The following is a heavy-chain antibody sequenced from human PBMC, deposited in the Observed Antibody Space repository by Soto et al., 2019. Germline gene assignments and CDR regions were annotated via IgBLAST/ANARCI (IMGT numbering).Heavy chain of an antibody. CDR1: GGSIISSSYY. Sequence: ASETLSLTCTVSGGSIISSSYYRGWIRQPPGKGLEWIGSIYSSGSTYYNPSLKSRVTISVDTSKNQFSLKLSSVTAADTAVHYCATPVSSGYQAFEVWGQGTMVTVSS. CDR2: IYSSGST. D-gene: IGHD3-22*01. CDR3: ATPVSSGYQAFEV. J-gene: IGHJ3*01. V-gene: IGHV4-39*01.